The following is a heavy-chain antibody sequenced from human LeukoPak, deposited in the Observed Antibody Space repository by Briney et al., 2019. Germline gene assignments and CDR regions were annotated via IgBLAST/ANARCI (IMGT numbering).Heavy chain of an antibody. CDR1: GFTFSSYS. J-gene: IGHJ4*02. CDR2: ISSSSTI. V-gene: IGHV3-48*01. D-gene: IGHD6-19*01. CDR3: ARDRRGYSSGWFDY. Sequence: GGSLRLSCAASGFTFSSYSMNWVRQAPGKGLEWVSYISSSSTIYYADSVKGRFTISRDNAKNSLYLQMNSLRAEDTAVYYCARDRRGYSSGWFDYWGQGTLVTVSS.